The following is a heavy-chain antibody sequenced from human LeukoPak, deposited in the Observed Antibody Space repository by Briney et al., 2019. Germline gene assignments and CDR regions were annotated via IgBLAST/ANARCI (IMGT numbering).Heavy chain of an antibody. V-gene: IGHV1-46*01. CDR2: TNPSGGST. CDR3: ARGGCSSISCEGDY. Sequence: ASVKVSCKASGYTFTSNYIHWVRQAPGQGLEWMGVTNPSGGSTTYAQKFQGRVTMTRDTSTSTVYMDLYSLRSEDTGVYYCARGGCSSISCEGDYWGQGTLVTVSS. D-gene: IGHD2-2*01. CDR1: GYTFTSNY. J-gene: IGHJ4*02.